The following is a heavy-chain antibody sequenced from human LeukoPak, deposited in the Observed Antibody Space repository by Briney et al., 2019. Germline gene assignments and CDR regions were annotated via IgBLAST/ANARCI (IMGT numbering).Heavy chain of an antibody. CDR2: ISAYNGNT. J-gene: IGHJ6*02. Sequence: GASVTVSYKASGYTFTIYGISWVRQAPGQGREGMGWISAYNGNTNYAQKLQGRVTMTTDTSTSTAYMELRSLRSDDTAVYYCARDGEGDYGDNYYYYGMDVWGQGTTVTVSS. D-gene: IGHD4-17*01. CDR1: GYTFTIYG. CDR3: ARDGEGDYGDNYYYYGMDV. V-gene: IGHV1-18*01.